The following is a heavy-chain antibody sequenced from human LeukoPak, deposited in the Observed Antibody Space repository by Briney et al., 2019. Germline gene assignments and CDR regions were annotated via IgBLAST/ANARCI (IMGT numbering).Heavy chain of an antibody. CDR3: ARRAYYDSSGYYPASGYFDL. Sequence: SETLSLTCTVSGGSIFSYYFNWIRQPAGKGLEWIGYIYSNGISSYNPSLRGRGTISIATSKNQFSLRLRSVTAADTAIYYCARRAYYDSSGYYPASGYFDLWGRGTLVTVSS. CDR1: GGSIFSYY. J-gene: IGHJ2*01. V-gene: IGHV4-4*08. CDR2: IYSNGIS. D-gene: IGHD3-22*01.